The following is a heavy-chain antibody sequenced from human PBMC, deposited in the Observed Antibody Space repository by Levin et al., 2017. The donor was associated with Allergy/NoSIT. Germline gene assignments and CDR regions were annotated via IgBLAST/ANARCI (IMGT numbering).Heavy chain of an antibody. Sequence: SQTLSLTCTVSGGSISRYYWSWIRQPPGKGLEWIGYIFYSGITDYNPSLKSRVTISVDTSKNQLSLKVNSVTAADTAVYYCARASSGFHPFDYWGQGTLVTVSS. D-gene: IGHD3-22*01. J-gene: IGHJ4*02. V-gene: IGHV4-59*01. CDR1: GGSISRYY. CDR3: ARASSGFHPFDY. CDR2: IFYSGIT.